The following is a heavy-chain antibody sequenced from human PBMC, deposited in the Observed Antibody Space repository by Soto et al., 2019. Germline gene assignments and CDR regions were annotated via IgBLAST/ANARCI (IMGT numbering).Heavy chain of an antibody. CDR2: IYSGGST. CDR1: GFTFSSYT. Sequence: GGSLRLSCAASGFTFSSYTMNWVRQAPGKGLEWVSIIYSGGSTYYADSVKGRFIISRDNSKNTLYLQMNSLRAEDTAVYYCAREYYYETSGYAPTNYYYGMDVWGQGTTVTVSS. J-gene: IGHJ6*02. D-gene: IGHD3-22*01. V-gene: IGHV3-53*01. CDR3: AREYYYETSGYAPTNYYYGMDV.